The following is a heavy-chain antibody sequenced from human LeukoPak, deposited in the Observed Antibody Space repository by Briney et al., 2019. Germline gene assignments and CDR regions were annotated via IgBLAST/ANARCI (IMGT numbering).Heavy chain of an antibody. CDR1: GYSISSGYY. J-gene: IGHJ4*02. CDR2: IYHSGST. Sequence: SETLSLTCAVSGYSISSGYYWGWIRQPPGKGLEWIGSIYHSGSTYYNPSLKSRVTISVDTSKNQFSLKLSPVTAADTAVYYCAREIQLGRDYWGQGTLVTVSS. D-gene: IGHD5-18*01. CDR3: AREIQLGRDY. V-gene: IGHV4-38-2*02.